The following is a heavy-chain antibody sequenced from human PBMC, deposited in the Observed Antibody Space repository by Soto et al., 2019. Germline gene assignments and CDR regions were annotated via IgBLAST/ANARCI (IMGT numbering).Heavy chain of an antibody. D-gene: IGHD2-2*01. Sequence: QVHLVQSGAEVKKPGSSVKVSCKAAGGTFSTYTLIWVRQAPGQGLEWMGRIIPMLTVRNSAQKFQGRVTLTADKATSTAFMELTSLSSDATAVYYCSIGSWSAETFDVWGQGTMVTVSS. CDR2: IIPMLTVR. CDR1: GGTFSTYT. V-gene: IGHV1-69*02. CDR3: SIGSWSAETFDV. J-gene: IGHJ3*01.